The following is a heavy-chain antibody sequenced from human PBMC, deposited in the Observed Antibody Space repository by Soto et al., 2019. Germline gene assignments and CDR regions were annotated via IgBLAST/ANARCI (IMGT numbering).Heavy chain of an antibody. CDR1: GFAFSEAW. J-gene: IGHJ5*02. Sequence: PGGSLRLSCAGSGFAFSEAWMTWVRQAPGKGLEWVGRIKSKGHGGTIDYAAPVKGRFTISRDDSKNTLYLQMNSLKTEDTAVYYCTAEDGWFDPWGQGTLVTVSS. V-gene: IGHV3-15*07. CDR3: TAEDGWFDP. CDR2: IKSKGHGGTI.